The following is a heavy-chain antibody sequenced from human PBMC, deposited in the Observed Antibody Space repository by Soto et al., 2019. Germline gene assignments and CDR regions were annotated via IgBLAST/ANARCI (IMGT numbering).Heavy chain of an antibody. CDR3: AKDDIGMTTVTPAFLDY. V-gene: IGHV3-23*01. D-gene: IGHD4-17*01. CDR2: ISGSGGST. J-gene: IGHJ4*02. CDR1: GFTFSSYA. Sequence: PGGSLRLSCAASGFTFSSYAMSWVRQAPGKGLEWVSAISGSGGSTYYADSVKGRFTISRDNSKNTLYLQMNSLRAEDTAVYYCAKDDIGMTTVTPAFLDYWGQGTLVTVSS.